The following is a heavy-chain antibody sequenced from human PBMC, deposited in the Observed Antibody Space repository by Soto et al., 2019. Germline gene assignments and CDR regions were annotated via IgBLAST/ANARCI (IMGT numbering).Heavy chain of an antibody. J-gene: IGHJ6*02. Sequence: HPGGSLRLSCAASGFTFNTYWMSWVRQTPGKGLEWVATIKQDGSEKYYVDSVKGRFTISRDNAKNSLYPQMSSVTAADTAVYYCARETGTTAYYYYGMDVWGQGTTVTVSS. CDR2: IKQDGSEK. D-gene: IGHD1-7*01. CDR1: GFTFNTYW. CDR3: ARETGTTAYYYYGMDV. V-gene: IGHV3-7*05.